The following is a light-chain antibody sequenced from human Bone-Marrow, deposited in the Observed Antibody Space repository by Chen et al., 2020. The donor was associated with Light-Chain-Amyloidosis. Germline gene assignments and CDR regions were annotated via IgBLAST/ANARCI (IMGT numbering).Light chain of an antibody. CDR1: QTISTH. CDR2: DAS. CDR3: QHRGGWPPLS. Sequence: EVVLTQSPATLSLSPGERATLSCRASQTISTHLVWYQQKPGQVPCLLIYDASTRATGIPAGFSGRGSGTGFTLSISSLEAEDFAVYYCQHRGGWPPLSFGGGTKIEIK. V-gene: IGKV3-11*01. J-gene: IGKJ4*01.